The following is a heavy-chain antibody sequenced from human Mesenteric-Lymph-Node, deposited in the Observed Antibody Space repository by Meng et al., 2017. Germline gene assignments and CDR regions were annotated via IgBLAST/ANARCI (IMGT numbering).Heavy chain of an antibody. CDR1: GFRFSSSF. CDR2: TIPDGTAT. J-gene: IGHJ4*02. Sequence: EVRLWGSGGGPVQPWGSLVLSCAASGFRFSSSFMYWVRQAPGKGLVWVSRTIPDGTATTYADSVKGRFTISRDNAKNTLYLEMNGLRAEDTAVYYCARDLRDYDFWGQGTLVTVSS. CDR3: ARDLRDYDF. V-gene: IGHV3-74*01.